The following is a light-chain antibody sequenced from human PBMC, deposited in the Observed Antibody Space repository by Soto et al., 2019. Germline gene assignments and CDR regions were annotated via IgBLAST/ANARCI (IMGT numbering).Light chain of an antibody. CDR1: QGISSA. CDR2: DAS. J-gene: IGKJ5*01. V-gene: IGKV1-13*02. CDR3: QQFKSDPIT. Sequence: AFQLTQSPPSLSASVGDRVTITCRASQGISSALAWYQQRPGKAPKLLIYDASTLESGVPSRFSGSGSGTDFTLTISSLQPEDFATYYCQQFKSDPITFGQGTRLEIK.